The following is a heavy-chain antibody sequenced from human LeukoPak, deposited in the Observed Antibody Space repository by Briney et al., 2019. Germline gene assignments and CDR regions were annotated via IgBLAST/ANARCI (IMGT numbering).Heavy chain of an antibody. CDR1: GFTFSNAW. CDR2: IKSKTDGGTT. J-gene: IGHJ4*02. Sequence: GGSLRLSCAASGFTFSNAWMSWVRQAPGKGLERVGRIKSKTDGGTTDYAAPVKGRFTISRDDSKNTLYLQMNSLKTEDTAVYYCTTDVDTAWVADYWGQGTLVTVSS. V-gene: IGHV3-15*01. CDR3: TTDVDTAWVADY. D-gene: IGHD5-18*01.